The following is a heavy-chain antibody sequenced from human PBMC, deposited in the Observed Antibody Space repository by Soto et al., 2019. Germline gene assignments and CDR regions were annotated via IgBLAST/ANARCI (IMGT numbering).Heavy chain of an antibody. V-gene: IGHV1-2*04. J-gene: IGHJ5*02. CDR1: GYTFTGYY. Sequence: QVQLVQSGAEVKKPGASVKVSCKASGYTFTGYYMHWVRQAPGQGLEWMGWINPNSGGTNYAQKVPGWVPINRDTAIRTGYMELSRLRSGDTAVYYCARGVYGLGSYYHNWFHPWGQGTLVTVSS. CDR2: INPNSGGT. CDR3: ARGVYGLGSYYHNWFHP. D-gene: IGHD3-10*01.